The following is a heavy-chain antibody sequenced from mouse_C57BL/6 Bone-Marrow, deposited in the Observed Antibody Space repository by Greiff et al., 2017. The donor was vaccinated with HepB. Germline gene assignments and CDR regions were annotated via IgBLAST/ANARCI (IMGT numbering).Heavy chain of an antibody. J-gene: IGHJ1*03. CDR2: ISSGGDYI. Sequence: EVQGVESGEGLVKPGGSLKLSCAASGFTFSSYAMSWVRQTPEKRLEWVAYISSGGDYIYYADTVKGRFTISRDNARNTLYLQMSSLKSEDTAMYYCTRDLPYYYGSSWYFDVWGTGTTVTVSS. CDR1: GFTFSSYA. CDR3: TRDLPYYYGSSWYFDV. V-gene: IGHV5-9-1*02. D-gene: IGHD1-1*01.